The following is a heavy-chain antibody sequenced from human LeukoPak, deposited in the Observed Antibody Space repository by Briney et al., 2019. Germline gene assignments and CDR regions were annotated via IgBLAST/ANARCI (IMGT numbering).Heavy chain of an antibody. V-gene: IGHV3-30*04. CDR2: ISYDGSQK. CDR1: GFDFRTDS. CDR3: ARHPGYCTGGRCPNWFFDL. D-gene: IGHD2-15*01. J-gene: IGHJ2*01. Sequence: PGGSLRLSCAASGFDFRTDSMDWVRQAPGKGLEWVVIISYDGSQKCSADSVNGRFTTSRENARHTLCLQMNSLRADETAVYYCARHPGYCTGGRCPNWFFDLWGRGTLVIVSS.